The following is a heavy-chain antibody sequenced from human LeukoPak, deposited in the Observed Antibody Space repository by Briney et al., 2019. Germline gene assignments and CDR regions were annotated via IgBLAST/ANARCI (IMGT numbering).Heavy chain of an antibody. D-gene: IGHD2-8*01. CDR2: ISGSSHKI. J-gene: IGHJ3*02. V-gene: IGHV3-11*04. CDR3: VRDTPYCINGVCYPADAFDI. CDR1: GFTFSDNY. Sequence: PGGSLRLSCAASGFTFSDNYMSWIRQAPGKGLEWVSAISGSSHKIYYADSVKGRFTISRDNAKNSLYLQMNSLRAEDTAVYYCVRDTPYCINGVCYPADAFDIWGRGTMVTVSS.